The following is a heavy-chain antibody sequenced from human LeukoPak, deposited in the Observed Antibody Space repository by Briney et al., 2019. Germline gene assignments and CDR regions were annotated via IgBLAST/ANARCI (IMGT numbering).Heavy chain of an antibody. CDR2: IRYDGSNK. Sequence: PGGSLRLSCAASGFTFSSYGMHWVRQAPGKGLEWVAFIRYDGSNKYYADSVKGRFTISRNNSKNTLYLQMNSLRAEDTAVYYCAKSGRYCSSTSCYFAFDTWGQGTMVTVSS. V-gene: IGHV3-30*02. CDR3: AKSGRYCSSTSCYFAFDT. CDR1: GFTFSSYG. J-gene: IGHJ3*02. D-gene: IGHD2-2*01.